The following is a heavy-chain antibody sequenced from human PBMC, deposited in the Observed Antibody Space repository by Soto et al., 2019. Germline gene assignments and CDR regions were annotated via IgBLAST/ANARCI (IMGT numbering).Heavy chain of an antibody. CDR3: VTLQFSRWFY. CDR2: NNHKTDSYNT. V-gene: IGHV3-72*01. Sequence: GGSLRLSCAASGFTLRDHFMEWVRQAARKWLECIGHNNHKTDSYNTDYAASVNGKFNNTRDDSKNSLYLQMNSLKNEDTAMYYCVTLQFSRWFYWGLGTLVTVSS. D-gene: IGHD4-4*01. J-gene: IGHJ4*02. CDR1: GFTLRDHF.